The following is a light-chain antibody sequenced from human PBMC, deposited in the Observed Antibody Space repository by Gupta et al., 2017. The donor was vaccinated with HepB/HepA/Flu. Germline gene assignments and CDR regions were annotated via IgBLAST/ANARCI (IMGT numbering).Light chain of an antibody. CDR3: QQYDNLPLETT. J-gene: IGKJ5*01. CDR2: GGS. CDR1: QGSSNT. V-gene: IGKV1-33*01. Sequence: DLQMTQSPSSLAASVGDSVTITCQASQGSSNTLKWDWQKAGKAPELLIDGGSNLEMGGPSRFRGSGSGTDFTFTISSLQPEDVATYYCQQYDNLPLETTFGQGTRLELK.